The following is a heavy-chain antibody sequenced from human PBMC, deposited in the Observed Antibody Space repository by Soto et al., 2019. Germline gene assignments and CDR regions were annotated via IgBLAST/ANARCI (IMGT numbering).Heavy chain of an antibody. CDR2: INANSGGT. V-gene: IGHV1-2*02. Sequence: ASVKVSCKASGYTFSDYYMHWVRQAPGQGLEWMGWINANSGGTTYAQKFQGRVTMTRDTSISTAYMELSRLSSEDTEIYYCASLQIEVAGTNWGQGTLVTVSS. CDR1: GYTFSDYY. J-gene: IGHJ4*02. D-gene: IGHD6-19*01. CDR3: ASLQIEVAGTN.